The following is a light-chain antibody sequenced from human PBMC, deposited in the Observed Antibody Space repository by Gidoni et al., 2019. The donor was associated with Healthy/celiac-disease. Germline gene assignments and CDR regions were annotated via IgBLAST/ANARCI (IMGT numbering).Light chain of an antibody. Sequence: DIVMTQSPLSLPVTPGEPAPISCRSSQGLLHSNGYNYLDWYLQKPGQSPQLLIYLGSNRASGVPDRFSGSGSGTDFTLKISRVEAEDVGVYYCMQALQTPLTFGGGTKVEIK. V-gene: IGKV2-28*01. J-gene: IGKJ4*01. CDR1: QGLLHSNGYNY. CDR3: MQALQTPLT. CDR2: LGS.